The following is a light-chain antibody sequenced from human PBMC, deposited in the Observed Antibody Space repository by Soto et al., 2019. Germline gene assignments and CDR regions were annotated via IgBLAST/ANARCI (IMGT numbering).Light chain of an antibody. J-gene: IGKJ2*01. V-gene: IGKV3-20*01. Sequence: EIVLTQFPGTLSLSPGERATLSCRASRNLSSSRYLAWYQQKPGQAPRLLIYGASSRATGIPDRFSGSGSGTDFTLTISRLEPEDFAVYYCQQYGSSPYTFGQGTKLEIK. CDR3: QQYGSSPYT. CDR1: RNLSSSRY. CDR2: GAS.